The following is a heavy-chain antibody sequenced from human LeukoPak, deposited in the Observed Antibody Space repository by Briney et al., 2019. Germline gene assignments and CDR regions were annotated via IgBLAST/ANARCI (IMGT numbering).Heavy chain of an antibody. CDR1: GYSFTSYW. V-gene: IGHV5-51*01. CDR2: IYPGDSDT. J-gene: IGHJ4*02. CDR3: ARLESSSLYVDAYFDC. D-gene: IGHD6-13*01. Sequence: GESLKISCKGSGYSFTSYWIGWVRQMPGKGLEWMGIIYPGDSDTRYSPSFQGHVTISADKSISTAYLQWNSLKASDTAMYYCARLESSSLYVDAYFDCWGQGTLVTVSS.